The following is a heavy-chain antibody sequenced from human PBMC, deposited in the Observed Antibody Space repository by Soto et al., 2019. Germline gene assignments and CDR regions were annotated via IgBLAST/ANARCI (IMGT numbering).Heavy chain of an antibody. CDR3: TTGRDDLLS. V-gene: IGHV3-15*07. CDR2: IKSKTDGGTT. CDR1: GFTFDKVW. J-gene: IGHJ5*02. D-gene: IGHD2-15*01. Sequence: EVQLVESGGGLVKPGGSLRLSCAVSGFTFDKVWMNWVRQAPGKGLEWVGRIKSKTDGGTTDYAALVKGRFTISRDDSKNMLYLQMNSLKTEDTGMYFCTTGRDDLLSWGQGTLVTVSS.